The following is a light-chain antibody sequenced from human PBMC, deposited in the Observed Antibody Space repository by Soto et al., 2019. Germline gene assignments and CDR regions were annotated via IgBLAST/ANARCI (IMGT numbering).Light chain of an antibody. V-gene: IGKV1-39*01. J-gene: IGKJ4*01. Sequence: DIQMTQSPSSLSASVGDRVTITCRASQSISSYLNWYQQKPGKAPKLLIYAASSLQSGVPSRFSGSGSGTDFTLTISSLQPEDFATYYCQQSYSTHALTFGGGNKVEIK. CDR1: QSISSY. CDR2: AAS. CDR3: QQSYSTHALT.